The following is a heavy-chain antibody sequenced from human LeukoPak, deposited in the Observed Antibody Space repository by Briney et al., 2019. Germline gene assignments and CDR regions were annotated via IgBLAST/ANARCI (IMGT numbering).Heavy chain of an antibody. D-gene: IGHD6-13*01. V-gene: IGHV3-21*01. CDR3: AREQQQLVGGSDY. CDR2: ISSSSSYI. Sequence: PGGSLGLSCAASGFTFSSYSMNWVRQAPGKGLEWVSSISSSSSYIYYADSVKGRFTISRDNAKNSLYLQMNSLRAEDTAVYYCAREQQQLVGGSDYWGQGTLVTVSS. J-gene: IGHJ4*02. CDR1: GFTFSSYS.